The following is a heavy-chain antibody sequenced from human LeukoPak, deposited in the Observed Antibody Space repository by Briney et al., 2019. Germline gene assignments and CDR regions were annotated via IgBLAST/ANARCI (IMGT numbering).Heavy chain of an antibody. CDR1: GGSISSGGYS. D-gene: IGHD3-10*01. J-gene: IGHJ3*02. CDR2: IYYSGST. Sequence: PSETLSLTCTVSGGSISSGGYSWSWIRQHPGKGLEWIGYIYYSGSTNYNPSLKSRVTISVDTSKNQFSLKLSSVTAADTAVYYCARVYQGLGFGELSDAFDIWGQGTMVTVSS. V-gene: IGHV4-61*08. CDR3: ARVYQGLGFGELSDAFDI.